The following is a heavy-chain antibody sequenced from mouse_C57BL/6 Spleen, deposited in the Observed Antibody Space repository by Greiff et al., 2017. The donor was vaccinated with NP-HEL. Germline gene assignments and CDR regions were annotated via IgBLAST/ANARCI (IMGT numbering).Heavy chain of an antibody. Sequence: VQVVESGAELVRPGTSVKMSCKASGYTFTNYWIGWAKQRPGHGLEWIGDIYPGGGYTNYNEKFKGKATLTADKSSSTAYMQFSSLTSEDSAIYYCAREELGTTAPFAYWGQGTLVTVSA. D-gene: IGHD1-2*01. CDR1: GYTFTNYW. CDR2: IYPGGGYT. CDR3: AREELGTTAPFAY. J-gene: IGHJ3*01. V-gene: IGHV1-63*01.